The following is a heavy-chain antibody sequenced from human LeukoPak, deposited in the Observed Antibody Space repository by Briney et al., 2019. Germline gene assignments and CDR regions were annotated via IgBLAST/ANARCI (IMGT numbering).Heavy chain of an antibody. Sequence: GGSLRLSCTASGFTISSYAMHWVRQAPGKGLEYVSPISSNGGSTYYANSVKGRFTISRDNSKNTLYLQVGSLRAQDMAVYYCARGLPSPDKRPCWGQGTLVTVSS. J-gene: IGHJ4*02. V-gene: IGHV3-64*01. D-gene: IGHD5-24*01. CDR1: GFTISSYA. CDR2: ISSNGGST. CDR3: ARGLPSPDKRPC.